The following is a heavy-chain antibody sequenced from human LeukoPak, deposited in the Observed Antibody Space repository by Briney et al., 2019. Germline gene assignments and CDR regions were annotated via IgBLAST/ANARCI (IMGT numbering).Heavy chain of an antibody. V-gene: IGHV1-69*05. D-gene: IGHD6-13*01. J-gene: IGHJ6*03. CDR1: GGTFSSYA. CDR3: ARVGAAGPYYYYYYMDV. Sequence: GASVKVSCKASGGTFSSYAIRWVRQAPGQGLEWMGVIIPIFGTANYAQKFQGRVTITTDESTSTAYMELSSLRSEDTAVYYCARVGAAGPYYYYYYMDVWGKWTTVTVSS. CDR2: IIPIFGTA.